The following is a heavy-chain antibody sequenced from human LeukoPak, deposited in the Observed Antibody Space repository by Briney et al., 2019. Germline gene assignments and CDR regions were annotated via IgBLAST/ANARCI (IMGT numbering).Heavy chain of an antibody. D-gene: IGHD6-19*01. Sequence: GASVKVSCKASGYTFTSYYMHWVRQAPGQGLEWRGIINPSGGSTSYAQKFQGRVTMTRDTSTSTVYMELSSLRSEDTAVYYCARDVEGPESAGLLFDYWGQGTLVTVSS. CDR2: INPSGGST. CDR3: ARDVEGPESAGLLFDY. J-gene: IGHJ4*02. V-gene: IGHV1-46*01. CDR1: GYTFTSYY.